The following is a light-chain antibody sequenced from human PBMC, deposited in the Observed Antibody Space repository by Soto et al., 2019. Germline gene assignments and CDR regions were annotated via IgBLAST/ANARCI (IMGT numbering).Light chain of an antibody. CDR3: QTWVTGIVV. V-gene: IGLV4-69*01. CDR2: LNIDGSH. CDR1: SGNSSYA. Sequence: QPVLTQSPSASASLGASVKLTCTLSSGNSSYAIAWHQQQPENGPRYLMNLNIDGSHSKGDGIPDRFSGSSSGAERYLTISSLQSEDEADYYCQTWVTGIVVFGGGTKLTVL. J-gene: IGLJ2*01.